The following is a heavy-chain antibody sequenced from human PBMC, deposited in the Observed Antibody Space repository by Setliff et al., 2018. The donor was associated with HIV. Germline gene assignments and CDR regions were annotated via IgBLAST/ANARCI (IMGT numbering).Heavy chain of an antibody. J-gene: IGHJ4*02. CDR2: ISYDGSNK. D-gene: IGHD3-22*01. CDR3: ARETMYDSRGYLSHYFDY. V-gene: IGHV3-30-3*01. Sequence: GGSLRLSCAASGFTFSNYAMHWVRQAPGKGLEWVAVISYDGSNKYYADSVKGRFTISRDNSKNTLYLQMNSLRVEDTAVYYCARETMYDSRGYLSHYFDYWGQGTPVTVSA. CDR1: GFTFSNYA.